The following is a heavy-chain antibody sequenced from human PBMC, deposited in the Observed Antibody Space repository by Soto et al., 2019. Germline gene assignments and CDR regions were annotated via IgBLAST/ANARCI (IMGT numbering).Heavy chain of an antibody. CDR2: IYTSGST. V-gene: IGHV4-4*07. Sequence: PXETLSLTCTVSGCSISSYYWSWIRQPAGKGLEWIGRIYTSGSTNYNPSLKSRVTMSVDTSKNQFSLKLSSVTAADTAVYYCAGGVVIYYYYGMDVWGQGTTVTVSS. CDR1: GCSISSYY. J-gene: IGHJ6*02. CDR3: AGGVVIYYYYGMDV. D-gene: IGHD3-3*01.